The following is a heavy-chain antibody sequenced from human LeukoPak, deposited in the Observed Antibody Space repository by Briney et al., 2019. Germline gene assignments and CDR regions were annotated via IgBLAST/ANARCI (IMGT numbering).Heavy chain of an antibody. D-gene: IGHD3-9*01. CDR1: GFTFSNYN. CDR3: ARASTYYDILTGYEFDY. V-gene: IGHV3-21*01. CDR2: ISSSSSYI. J-gene: IGHJ4*02. Sequence: GGSLRLSCAASGFTFSNYNMNWVRQAPGKGLEWVSSISSSSSYIYYADSVKGRFTISRDNAKNSLYLQMNSLRAEDTAVYYCARASTYYDILTGYEFDYWGQGTLVTVSS.